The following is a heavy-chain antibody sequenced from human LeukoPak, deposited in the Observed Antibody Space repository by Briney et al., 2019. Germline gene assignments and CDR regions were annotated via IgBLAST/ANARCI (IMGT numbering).Heavy chain of an antibody. V-gene: IGHV3-21*01. CDR1: GFTFTNYA. CDR3: ARHAGTAAAGYQRAFDI. Sequence: GGSLRLSCAASGFTFTNYAMTWVRQVPGKGLEWVSSISSSSNYIYYADSVKGRFTISRDNAKHSLYLQMNSLRAEDTAVYYCARHAGTAAAGYQRAFDIWGQGTMVTVSS. CDR2: ISSSSNYI. D-gene: IGHD6-13*01. J-gene: IGHJ3*02.